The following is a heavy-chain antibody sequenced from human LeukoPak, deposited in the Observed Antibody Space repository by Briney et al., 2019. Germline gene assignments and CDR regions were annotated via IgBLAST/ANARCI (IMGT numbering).Heavy chain of an antibody. V-gene: IGHV4-59*01. CDR1: GGSISSYY. CDR3: ARGRGWFDP. CDR2: IYYSGST. D-gene: IGHD3-10*01. Sequence: SETLSLTCTVSGGSISSYYWSWIRQPPGKGLEWIGYIYYSGSTNYNPSLKSRVIISVDTSKNQFSLKLSSVTAADTAVYYCARGRGWFDPWGQGTLVTVSS. J-gene: IGHJ5*02.